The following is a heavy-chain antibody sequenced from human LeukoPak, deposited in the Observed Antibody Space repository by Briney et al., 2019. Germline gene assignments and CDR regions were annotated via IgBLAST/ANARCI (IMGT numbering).Heavy chain of an antibody. V-gene: IGHV1-2*02. CDR3: ARDSGQWLRFGFDY. J-gene: IGHJ4*02. Sequence: ASVKVSCKASGYTFTGYYMHWVRQAPGQGLEWMGWINLNSGGTNYAQKFQGRVTMTRDTSISTAYMELSRLRSDDTAVYYCARDSGQWLRFGFDYWGQGTLVTVSS. CDR2: INLNSGGT. CDR1: GYTFTGYY. D-gene: IGHD5-12*01.